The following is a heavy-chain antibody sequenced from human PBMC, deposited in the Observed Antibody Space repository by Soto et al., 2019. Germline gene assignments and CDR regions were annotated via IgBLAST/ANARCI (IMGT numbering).Heavy chain of an antibody. J-gene: IGHJ4*02. Sequence: PSETLSLTCTVSGGSISSGGYYWSWIRQHPGKGLEWIGYIYYSGSTYYNPSLKSRVTISVDTSKNQFSLKLSSVTAADTAVYYCARVGSTWIQLWLPFDYWGQGTLVTVSS. CDR2: IYYSGST. CDR1: GGSISSGGYY. V-gene: IGHV4-31*03. D-gene: IGHD5-18*01. CDR3: ARVGSTWIQLWLPFDY.